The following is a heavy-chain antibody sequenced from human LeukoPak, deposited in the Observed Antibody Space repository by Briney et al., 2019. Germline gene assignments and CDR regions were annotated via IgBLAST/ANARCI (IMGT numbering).Heavy chain of an antibody. CDR3: ARETSYYDFWSGYGS. J-gene: IGHJ1*01. CDR2: IKQDGSEK. CDR1: GFIFSSYW. Sequence: GGSLRLSCAASGFIFSSYWMSWVRQAPGKGLEWVANIKQDGSEKYYVDSVKGRFTISRDNAKNSLYLQMNSLRAEDTAVYYCARETSYYDFWSGYGSWGQGTLATVSS. V-gene: IGHV3-7*01. D-gene: IGHD3-3*01.